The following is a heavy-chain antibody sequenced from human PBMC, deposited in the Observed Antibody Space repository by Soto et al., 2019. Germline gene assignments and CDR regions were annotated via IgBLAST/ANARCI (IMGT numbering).Heavy chain of an antibody. CDR1: GGSISSYY. Sequence: SETLSLTCTVSGGSISSYYWSWIRQPPGKGLEWIGYIYYSGSTNYNPSLKSRVTISVDTSKNQFSLKLSSVTAADTAVYYCARVYGDDFDYWGQGTLVTVSS. V-gene: IGHV4-59*01. CDR2: IYYSGST. D-gene: IGHD4-17*01. J-gene: IGHJ4*02. CDR3: ARVYGDDFDY.